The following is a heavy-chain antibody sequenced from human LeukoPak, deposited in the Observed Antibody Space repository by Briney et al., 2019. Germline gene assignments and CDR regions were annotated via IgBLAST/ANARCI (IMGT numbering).Heavy chain of an antibody. CDR3: AREEWALQKGAFDI. D-gene: IGHD1-26*01. J-gene: IGHJ3*02. Sequence: GGSLRLSCAASGFAFRTYGMHWVRQAPGKGLEWVAVISYDGSEKHNADSVKGRFTISRDNSKNTLYLQVNSLRAEDTAVYYCAREEWALQKGAFDIWGQGTLVTVSS. CDR2: ISYDGSEK. CDR1: GFAFRTYG. V-gene: IGHV3-30*03.